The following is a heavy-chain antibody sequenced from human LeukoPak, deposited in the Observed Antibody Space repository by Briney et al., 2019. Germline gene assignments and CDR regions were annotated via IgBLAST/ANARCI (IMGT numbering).Heavy chain of an antibody. CDR3: ARVGCSNISCYTWFDP. D-gene: IGHD2-2*02. J-gene: IGHJ5*02. Sequence: VASVKVSCKASGYTFTSHDINWVRQASGQGLEWMGWMNPNSGKTDYAQKFQDRVIMTRNTSISTAYMELSSLRFEDTAVYYCARVGCSNISCYTWFDPWGQGTLVTVSS. V-gene: IGHV1-8*01. CDR2: MNPNSGKT. CDR1: GYTFTSHD.